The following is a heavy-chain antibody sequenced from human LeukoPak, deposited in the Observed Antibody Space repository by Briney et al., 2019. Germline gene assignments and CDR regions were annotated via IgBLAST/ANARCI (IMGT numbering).Heavy chain of an antibody. CDR1: GFTFSSYA. CDR3: AKDSPSQQLEVYGIDV. V-gene: IGHV3-23*01. D-gene: IGHD6-13*01. J-gene: IGHJ6*02. Sequence: HPGGSLRLSCAASGFTFSSYAMSWVRQAPGKGLEWVSAISGSGGSTYYADSVKGRFTISRDNSKNTLYLQMNSLRAEDTAVYYCAKDSPSQQLEVYGIDVCGQGTTVTVSS. CDR2: ISGSGGST.